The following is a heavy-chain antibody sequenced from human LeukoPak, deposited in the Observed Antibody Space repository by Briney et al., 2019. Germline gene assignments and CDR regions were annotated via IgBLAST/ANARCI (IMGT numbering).Heavy chain of an antibody. CDR2: IYHSGST. V-gene: IGHV4-38-2*02. CDR3: ARVSSSRTGDY. D-gene: IGHD6-13*01. J-gene: IGHJ4*02. Sequence: SETLSLTCTVSGYSISSGYYWGWIRQPPGKGLEWIGSIYHSGSTYYNPSLKSRVTISVDASKNQFSLKLSSVTAADTAVYYCARVSSSRTGDYWGQGTLVTVSS. CDR1: GYSISSGYY.